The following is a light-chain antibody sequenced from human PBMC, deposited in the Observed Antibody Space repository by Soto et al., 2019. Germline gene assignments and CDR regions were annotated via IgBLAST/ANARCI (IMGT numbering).Light chain of an antibody. CDR1: SSNIGAGYD. J-gene: IGLJ1*01. CDR2: GNG. V-gene: IGLV1-40*01. CDR3: ASFRSGTILV. Sequence: QSVLTQPPSVSGAPGQRVTISCTGSSSNIGAGYDVHWYQQLPGTAPKLLIFGNGNRPSGVSKRFSGSKAGNTASLTISGLLDDDEADYFCASFRSGTILVFGTGTKVTVL.